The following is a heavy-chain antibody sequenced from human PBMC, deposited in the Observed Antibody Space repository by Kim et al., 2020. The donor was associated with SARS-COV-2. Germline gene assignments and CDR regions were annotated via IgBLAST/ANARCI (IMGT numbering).Heavy chain of an antibody. Sequence: GGSLRLSCAASGFTFSSYAMSWVRQAPGKGLEWVSAISGSGGSTYYADSVKGRFTISRDNSKNTLYLQMNSLRAEDTAVYYCAKDAAAARHYYYCYMDVWGKGTTVTVSS. J-gene: IGHJ6*03. V-gene: IGHV3-23*01. CDR1: GFTFSSYA. CDR2: ISGSGGST. CDR3: AKDAAAARHYYYCYMDV. D-gene: IGHD6-13*01.